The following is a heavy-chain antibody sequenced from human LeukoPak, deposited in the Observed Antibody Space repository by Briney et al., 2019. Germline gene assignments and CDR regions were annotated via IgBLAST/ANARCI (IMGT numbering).Heavy chain of an antibody. CDR3: ARGRSHYYDSSGFDAFDI. V-gene: IGHV4-59*01. Sequence: SETLSLTCSVSGGSMSNYYWSWIRQPPGKGLDWIGYIYYRGGTNYNPSLKSRVTISLDTSKNQFSLKVTSVTAADTAVYYCARGRSHYYDSSGFDAFDIWGRGTMVTVSS. CDR2: IYYRGGT. D-gene: IGHD3-22*01. J-gene: IGHJ3*02. CDR1: GGSMSNYY.